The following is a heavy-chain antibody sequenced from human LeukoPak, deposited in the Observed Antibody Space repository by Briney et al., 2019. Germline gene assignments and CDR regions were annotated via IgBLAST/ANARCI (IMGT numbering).Heavy chain of an antibody. V-gene: IGHV1-2*02. Sequence: ASVKVSCKASGYTFTGYYMHWVRQAPGQGLEWMGWINPNSGGTNYAQKSQGRVTMTRDTSISTAYMELSRLRSDDTAVYYCARFGCSSTSCDEQGIYYYYYGMDVWGQGTTVTVSS. D-gene: IGHD2-2*01. CDR2: INPNSGGT. CDR3: ARFGCSSTSCDEQGIYYYYYGMDV. CDR1: GYTFTGYY. J-gene: IGHJ6*02.